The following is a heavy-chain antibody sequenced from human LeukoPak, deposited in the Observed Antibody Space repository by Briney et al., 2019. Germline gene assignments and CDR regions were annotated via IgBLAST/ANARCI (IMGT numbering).Heavy chain of an antibody. J-gene: IGHJ4*02. CDR1: GFTFSSYG. CDR2: IWYDGSKK. V-gene: IGHV3-33*01. CDR3: ARDVGHYASGTSYFDY. D-gene: IGHD3-10*01. Sequence: GGSLRLSCAASGFTFSSYGMFWVRQAPGKGLEWVAIIWYDGSKKYYADSVKGRFTISRDDSKNTLCLQMSSLRVEDTAVYYCARDVGHYASGTSYFDYWGRGTQVTVSS.